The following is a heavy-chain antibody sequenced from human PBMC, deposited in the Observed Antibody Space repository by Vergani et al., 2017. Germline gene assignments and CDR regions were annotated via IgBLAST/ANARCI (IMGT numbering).Heavy chain of an antibody. D-gene: IGHD3-10*01. J-gene: IGHJ3*02. Sequence: EVQLMESGGGWAQPGGSLRLSCAASGFTFGYYAMDWFRQAPGQGLEWVGGIRSKAYGQATIYAASVKGRFTISRDDSKSIAYLQMNNLQTEDTAMYYCFRDQVTMLRVSDALDIWGQGTMVTVSS. V-gene: IGHV3-49*03. CDR2: IRSKAYGQAT. CDR1: GFTFGYYA. CDR3: FRDQVTMLRVSDALDI.